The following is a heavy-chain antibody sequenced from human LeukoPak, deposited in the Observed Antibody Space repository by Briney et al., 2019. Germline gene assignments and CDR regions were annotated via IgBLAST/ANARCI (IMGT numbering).Heavy chain of an antibody. J-gene: IGHJ5*02. D-gene: IGHD2-8*01. CDR3: ARTWGVLDWFDP. Sequence: SVKVSCKASGGTFSSYAISWVRQAPGQGLEWMGGIIPIFGTANYAQKFQGRVTITADESTSTAYMELSSLRSEDAAVYYCARTWGVLDWFDPWGQGTLVTVSS. CDR2: IIPIFGTA. V-gene: IGHV1-69*01. CDR1: GGTFSSYA.